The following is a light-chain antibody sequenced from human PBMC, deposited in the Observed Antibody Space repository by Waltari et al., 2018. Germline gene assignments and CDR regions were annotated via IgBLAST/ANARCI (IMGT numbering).Light chain of an antibody. CDR3: QQYYSTPQT. CDR1: QDITNY. J-gene: IGKJ1*01. Sequence: DIQMTQSPSSLSASVGDRVTTTCQASQDITNYLNWYQQKPGQPPKLLIYWASTRESGVPDRFSGSGSGTDFTLTISSLQAEDVAVYYCQQYYSTPQTFGQGTKVEIK. CDR2: WAS. V-gene: IGKV4-1*01.